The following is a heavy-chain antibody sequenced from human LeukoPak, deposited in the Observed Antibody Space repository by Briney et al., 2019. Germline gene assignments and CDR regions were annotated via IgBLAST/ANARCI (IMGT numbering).Heavy chain of an antibody. J-gene: IGHJ4*02. CDR1: GFTFDDYA. D-gene: IGHD3-22*01. CDR2: ISWNSGSI. Sequence: PGGSLRLSCAASGFTFDDYAMHWVRHAPGKGLEWVSGISWNSGSIGYADSVKGRFTISRDNAKNSLYLQMNSLRAEDTALYYCAKGWYYDSSGKRYFDYWGQGTLVTVSS. CDR3: AKGWYYDSSGKRYFDY. V-gene: IGHV3-9*01.